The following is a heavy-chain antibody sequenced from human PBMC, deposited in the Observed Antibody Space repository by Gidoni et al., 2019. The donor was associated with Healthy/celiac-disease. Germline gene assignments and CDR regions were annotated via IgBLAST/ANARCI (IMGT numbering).Heavy chain of an antibody. CDR1: GFTFSSYG. D-gene: IGHD3-3*01. CDR2: IWYDGSNK. J-gene: IGHJ4*02. V-gene: IGHV3-33*01. CDR3: ARDLQYYDFWSGVDY. Sequence: QVQLVESGGGVVQPGRSLRLYCAASGFTFSSYGMHWVRQAPGKGREWVAVIWYDGSNKYYADSVKGRFTISRDNSKNTLYLQMNSLRAEDTAVYYCARDLQYYDFWSGVDYWGQGTLVTVSS.